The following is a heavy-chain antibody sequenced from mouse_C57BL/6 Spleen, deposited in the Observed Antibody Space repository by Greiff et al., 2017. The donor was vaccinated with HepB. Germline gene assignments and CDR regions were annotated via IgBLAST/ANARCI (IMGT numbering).Heavy chain of an antibody. V-gene: IGHV1-82*01. Sequence: VQLQQSGPELVKPGASVKISCKASGYAFSSSWMNWVKQRPGKGLEWIGRIYPGDGDTNYNGKFKGKATLTADKSSSTAYMQLSSLTSEDSAVYFCAREDGNAWFAYWGQGTLVTVSA. CDR2: IYPGDGDT. J-gene: IGHJ3*01. CDR1: GYAFSSSW. CDR3: AREDGNAWFAY. D-gene: IGHD2-1*01.